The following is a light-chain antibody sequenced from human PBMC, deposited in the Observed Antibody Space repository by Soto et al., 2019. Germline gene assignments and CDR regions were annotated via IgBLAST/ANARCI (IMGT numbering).Light chain of an antibody. J-gene: IGLJ2*01. CDR3: CSYAGSSTFDVV. CDR1: SSDVGSYNL. Sequence: QSALTQPASVSGSPGQSITISCTGTSSDVGSYNLVSWYQQHPGKAPKLMIYEGSKRPSVVSNRFSGSKSGNTASLTISGLQAEDEAVYYCCSYAGSSTFDVVFGGGTQLTVL. V-gene: IGLV2-23*03. CDR2: EGS.